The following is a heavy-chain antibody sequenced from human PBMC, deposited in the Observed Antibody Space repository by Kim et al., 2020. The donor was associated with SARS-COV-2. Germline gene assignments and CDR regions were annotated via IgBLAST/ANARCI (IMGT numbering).Heavy chain of an antibody. V-gene: IGHV3-9*01. CDR1: GFTFDDYA. CDR2: ISWNSGSI. J-gene: IGHJ3*02. D-gene: IGHD2-8*01. Sequence: GGSLRLSCAASGFTFDDYAMHWVRQAPGKGLEWVSGISWNSGSIGYADSVKGRFTISRDNAKNSLYLQMNSLRAEDTALYYCAKGVLTPRGAFDIWGQGTMVTVSS. CDR3: AKGVLTPRGAFDI.